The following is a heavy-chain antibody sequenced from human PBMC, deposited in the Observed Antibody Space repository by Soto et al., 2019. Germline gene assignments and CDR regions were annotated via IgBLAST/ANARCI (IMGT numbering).Heavy chain of an antibody. CDR2: ISAYNGNT. V-gene: IGHV1-18*01. CDR1: GYTFTSYG. Sequence: GASVKVSCKASGYTFTSYGISWVRQAPGQGLEWMGWISAYNGNTNYAQKLQGRVTMTTDTSTSTAYMELRSLRSDDTAVYYCARDPHGDPSDAFVIWGQGTMVTVSS. CDR3: ARDPHGDPSDAFVI. J-gene: IGHJ3*02. D-gene: IGHD4-17*01.